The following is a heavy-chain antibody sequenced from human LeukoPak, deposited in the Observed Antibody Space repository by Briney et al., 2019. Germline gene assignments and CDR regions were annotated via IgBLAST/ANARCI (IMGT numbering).Heavy chain of an antibody. D-gene: IGHD3-22*01. CDR3: AREGYYDNSGYYRYFDL. V-gene: IGHV3-21*01. CDR2: ISTSSTFI. CDR1: GFTFSSYS. J-gene: IGHJ2*01. Sequence: GGSLRLSCAASGFTFSSYSMNWVRQAPGKGPEWVSSISTSSTFIYYADSVKGRFTISRDNAKNSLYLQMNSLRAEDTAVYYCAREGYYDNSGYYRYFDLWGRGTLVTVSS.